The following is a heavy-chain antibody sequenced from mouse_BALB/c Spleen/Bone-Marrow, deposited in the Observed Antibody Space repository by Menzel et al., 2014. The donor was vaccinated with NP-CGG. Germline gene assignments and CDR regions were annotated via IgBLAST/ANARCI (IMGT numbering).Heavy chain of an antibody. D-gene: IGHD1-1*01. Sequence: QVHVKQSGPGLVAPSQSLSITCTVSGFSLTSYGVHWVRQPPGKGLEWLGVIWAGGSTNYNSALMSRLSISKDNSKSQVFLKMNSLQTDDTAMYYCARDYYGSSYFDYWGQGTTRTVSS. CDR3: ARDYYGSSYFDY. CDR1: GFSLTSYG. V-gene: IGHV2-9*02. CDR2: IWAGGST. J-gene: IGHJ2*01.